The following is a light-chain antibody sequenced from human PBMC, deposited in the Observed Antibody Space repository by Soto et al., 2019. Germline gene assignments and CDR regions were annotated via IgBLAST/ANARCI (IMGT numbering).Light chain of an antibody. J-gene: IGKJ2*01. V-gene: IGKV1-9*01. Sequence: IQLTQSPSSLSASVGDRVTITCRASQGISSYLAWYQQKPGKAPKLLIYAASTLQSGVPSRFSGSGSGTDFTLTISSLQPEDFGTYFCQQSYTTPIYSFGQGTKVDIK. CDR1: QGISSY. CDR3: QQSYTTPIYS. CDR2: AAS.